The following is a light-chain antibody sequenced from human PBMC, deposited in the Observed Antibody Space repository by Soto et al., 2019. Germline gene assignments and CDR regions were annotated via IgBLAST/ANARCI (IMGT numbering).Light chain of an antibody. J-gene: IGLJ1*01. CDR3: SSYAGSNNFV. V-gene: IGLV2-14*03. CDR1: SSDIGGYDF. Sequence: QSALTQPASVSESPGQSITISCTGTSSDIGGYDFVSWYQQHPGSTPKLIIYEVTRRPSGVSNRFSGSRSGNTASLTISELQAEDEAHYYCSSYAGSNNFVFGTGTKLTVL. CDR2: EVT.